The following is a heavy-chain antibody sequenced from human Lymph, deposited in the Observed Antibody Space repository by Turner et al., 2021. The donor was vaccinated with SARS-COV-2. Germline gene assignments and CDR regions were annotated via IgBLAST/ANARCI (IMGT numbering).Heavy chain of an antibody. CDR2: IDPEDAET. V-gene: IGHV1-24*01. J-gene: IGHJ6*02. D-gene: IGHD6-19*01. Sequence: QVQLVQSGAEVKKPGASVKVSCKVSGYTLTELAMHWVRQAPGKGLEWMGGIDPEDAETIYAQKFQGRVTMSGDTSTDTAYMELSSLRSEDTAVYYCATAQEVAEYSHSYNGFDVWGQGTTVTVSS. CDR3: ATAQEVAEYSHSYNGFDV. CDR1: GYTLTELA.